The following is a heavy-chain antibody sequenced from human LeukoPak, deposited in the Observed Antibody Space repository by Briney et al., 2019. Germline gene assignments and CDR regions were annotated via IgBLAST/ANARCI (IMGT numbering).Heavy chain of an antibody. CDR1: GFTFSSYW. J-gene: IGHJ4*02. Sequence: PGGSLRLPCAASGFTFSSYWMSWVRQAPGKGLEWVAHIKQDGSEKYYVDSVKGRFTISRDNAKNSLYLQMNSLRAEDTAVYHCARDHCSGGSCYVDWGQGTLDTVSS. CDR3: ARDHCSGGSCYVD. V-gene: IGHV3-7*04. CDR2: IKQDGSEK. D-gene: IGHD2-15*01.